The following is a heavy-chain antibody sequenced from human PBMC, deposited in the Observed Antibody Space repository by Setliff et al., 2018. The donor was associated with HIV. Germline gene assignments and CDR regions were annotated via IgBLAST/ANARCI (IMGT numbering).Heavy chain of an antibody. Sequence: ETLSLTCAVYGGSFSDYYWNWIRQPPGKGLEWIGEINHSGSTKYNPSLKSRVTISLDTSKNQFSLKLSSVTAADTAVYYCARGSAMVRYYYYYGMDVWGHGTTVTVSS. CDR1: GGSFSDYY. V-gene: IGHV4-34*01. D-gene: IGHD5-18*01. J-gene: IGHJ6*02. CDR3: ARGSAMVRYYYYYGMDV. CDR2: INHSGST.